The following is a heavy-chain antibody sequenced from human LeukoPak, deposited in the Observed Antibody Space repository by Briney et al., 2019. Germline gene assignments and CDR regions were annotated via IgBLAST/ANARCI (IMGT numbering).Heavy chain of an antibody. CDR2: ISGSAGAT. J-gene: IGHJ5*02. V-gene: IGHV3-23*01. CDR3: AKDHSVAYCGGDCYPNWFDP. Sequence: GGSLRLSCAASGFTFSDYAMSWVRQAPGKGLEWVSAISGSAGATYYADSVKGRFTISRDNSKNTLYLQMNSLRAEDTAVYYCAKDHSVAYCGGDCYPNWFDPWGQGTLVTVSS. CDR1: GFTFSDYA. D-gene: IGHD2-21*02.